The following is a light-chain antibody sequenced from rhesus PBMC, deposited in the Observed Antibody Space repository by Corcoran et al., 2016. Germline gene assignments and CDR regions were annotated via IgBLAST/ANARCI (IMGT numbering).Light chain of an antibody. CDR3: QQGNSSPYS. CDR2: YAT. J-gene: IGKJ2*01. V-gene: IGKV1-32*02. CDR1: QGISSY. Sequence: DIQMSQSPSSLSASVGDRVTITCRASQGISSYLNWYQQKPGKAPKLLFYYATPLASGVPSRFSGSGSGTDFTLTISSLQPEDFATYYCQQGNSSPYSFGQGTKVEIK.